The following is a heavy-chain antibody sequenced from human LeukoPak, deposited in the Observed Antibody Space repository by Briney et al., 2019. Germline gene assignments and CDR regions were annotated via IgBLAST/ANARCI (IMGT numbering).Heavy chain of an antibody. V-gene: IGHV3-9*01. CDR2: ISWNSGSI. Sequence: SGGSLRLSCAASGFTFDDYAMHWVRQAPGKGLEWVSGISWNSGSIGYADSVKGRFTISRDNAKNSLYLQMNSLRAEDTALYYCAKDTKFVGSEAFDIWGQGTMVTVSS. CDR3: AKDTKFVGSEAFDI. CDR1: GFTFDDYA. J-gene: IGHJ3*02. D-gene: IGHD3-16*01.